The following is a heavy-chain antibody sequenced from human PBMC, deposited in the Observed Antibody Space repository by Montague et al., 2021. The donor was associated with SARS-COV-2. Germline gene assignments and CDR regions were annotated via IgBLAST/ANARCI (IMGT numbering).Heavy chain of an antibody. D-gene: IGHD6-13*01. CDR2: ISGSGEST. Sequence: SLRLSCAASGFTFTSHPMSWVRRAPGKGLEWVSGISGSGESTYYADSVKGRFTVSRDNSKNTAHLQMNSLRAEDTAVYYCARDPQYSKSWLHTIFENWGQGTLVTVSS. V-gene: IGHV3-23*01. J-gene: IGHJ4*02. CDR3: ARDPQYSKSWLHTIFEN. CDR1: GFTFTSHP.